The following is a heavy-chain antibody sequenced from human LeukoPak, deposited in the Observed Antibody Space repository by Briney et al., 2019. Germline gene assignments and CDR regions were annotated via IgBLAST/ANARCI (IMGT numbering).Heavy chain of an antibody. D-gene: IGHD3-10*01. Sequence: TLSLTCTVSGGSISSYYWSRIRQPPGKALEWLALIYWDDDKRYSPSLKSRLTITKDTSKNQVVLTMTNMDPVDTATYYCAHSRITMVRGVTWWFDPWGQGTLVTVSS. J-gene: IGHJ5*02. CDR3: AHSRITMVRGVTWWFDP. CDR2: IYWDDDK. CDR1: GGSISSYYW. V-gene: IGHV2-5*08.